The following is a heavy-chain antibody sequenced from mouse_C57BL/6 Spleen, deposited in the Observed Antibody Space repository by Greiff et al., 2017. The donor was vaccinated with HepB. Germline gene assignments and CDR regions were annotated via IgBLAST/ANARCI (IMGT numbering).Heavy chain of an antibody. D-gene: IGHD2-2*01. CDR2: IHPNSGST. J-gene: IGHJ1*03. V-gene: IGHV1-64*01. CDR1: GYTFTSYW. CDR3: ARYGYPLYWYFDV. Sequence: QVQLKQSGAELVKPGASVKLSCKASGYTFTSYWMHWVKQRPGQGLEWIGMIHPNSGSTNYNEKFKSKATLTVDKSSSTAYMQLSSLTSEDSAVYYCARYGYPLYWYFDVWGTGTTVTVSS.